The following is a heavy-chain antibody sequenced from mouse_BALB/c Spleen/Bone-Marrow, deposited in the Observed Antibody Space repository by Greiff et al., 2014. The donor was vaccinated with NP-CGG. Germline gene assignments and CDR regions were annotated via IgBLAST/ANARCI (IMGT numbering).Heavy chain of an antibody. V-gene: IGHV5-6*01. CDR1: GFTFSNYG. J-gene: IGHJ4*01. D-gene: IGHD1-3*01. CDR3: ARLTPDYAMDY. Sequence: EVMLVESGGDLVKPGGSLKLSCAASGFTFSNYGMSWARQTPDKRLEWVATISSGGSYTYFPDSVKGRFTISRDNAKNTLYLQMNSLKSEDAAMYYCARLTPDYAMDYWGQGTSVTASS. CDR2: ISSGGSYT.